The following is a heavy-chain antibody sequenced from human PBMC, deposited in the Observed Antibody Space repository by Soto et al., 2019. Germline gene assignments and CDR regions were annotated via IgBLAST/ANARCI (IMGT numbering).Heavy chain of an antibody. CDR1: GASVSSYS. V-gene: IGHV4-59*02. D-gene: IGHD3-10*01. CDR3: ARGGTSGSGVFNWFEP. Sequence: SETLSLTCSVAGASVSSYSWSLIRQSPWKGLEWVGHIHYSGGTNYTPSLRSRVTISVDTSKNQLSMNLTSLTAADTAVYYCARGGTSGSGVFNWFEPWGQGTLVTVSS. J-gene: IGHJ5*02. CDR2: IHYSGGT.